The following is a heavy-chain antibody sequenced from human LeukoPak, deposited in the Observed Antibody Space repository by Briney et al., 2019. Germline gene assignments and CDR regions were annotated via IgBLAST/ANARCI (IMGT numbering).Heavy chain of an antibody. V-gene: IGHV1-69*05. Sequence: GASVKVSCKASGYTFTSYGISWVRQAPGQGLEWMGRIIPIFDTANYAQKFQGRVTITTDESTSTAYMELSSLRSEDTAVYYCASRRYYDFWSGYYPRYYYYMDVWGKGTTVTVSS. CDR2: IIPIFDTA. D-gene: IGHD3-3*01. J-gene: IGHJ6*03. CDR3: ASRRYYDFWSGYYPRYYYYMDV. CDR1: GYTFTSYG.